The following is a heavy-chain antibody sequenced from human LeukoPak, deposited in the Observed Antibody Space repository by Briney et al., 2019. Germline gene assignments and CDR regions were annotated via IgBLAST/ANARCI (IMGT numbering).Heavy chain of an antibody. D-gene: IGHD6-19*01. J-gene: IGHJ4*02. CDR2: IYSRGST. V-gene: IGHV4-39*07. CDR1: GGSINSTLYY. CDR3: ARESSGLNFDY. Sequence: PSETLSLTCSVSGGSINSTLYYWVWIRQPPGKGLEWIGSIYSRGSTYYHPSLKSRVTMSMDTSKNQFSLNVISVTAADTAFYYCARESSGLNFDYWGQGTLVTVSS.